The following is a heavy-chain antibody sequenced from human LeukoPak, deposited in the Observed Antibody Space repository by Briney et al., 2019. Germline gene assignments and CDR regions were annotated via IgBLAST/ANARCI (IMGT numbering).Heavy chain of an antibody. V-gene: IGHV3-21*01. CDR3: ARARAAARFDY. D-gene: IGHD6-6*01. CDR2: ISSSSSYI. CDR1: GFTFSSYS. Sequence: GGSLRLSCAASGFTFSSYSMNWVRQAPGKELEWVSSISSSSSYIYYADSVKGRFTISRDNAKNSLYLQMNSLRAEDTAVYYCARARAAARFDYWGQGTLVTVSS. J-gene: IGHJ4*02.